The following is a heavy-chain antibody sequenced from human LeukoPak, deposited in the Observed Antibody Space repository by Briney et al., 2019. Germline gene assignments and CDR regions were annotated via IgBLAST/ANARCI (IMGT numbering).Heavy chain of an antibody. CDR2: INQDGGTI. CDR3: ARSNYYTVDV. J-gene: IGHJ6*02. V-gene: IGHV3-7*03. Sequence: GGSLRLSCAASGFTFNSHWMNWVRQAPGKGLEWVGIINQDGGTIGYGDSVKGRFTISRDNAKNSLYLQMNSLRAEDTAVYYCARSNYYTVDVWGQGTAVTVSS. CDR1: GFTFNSHW.